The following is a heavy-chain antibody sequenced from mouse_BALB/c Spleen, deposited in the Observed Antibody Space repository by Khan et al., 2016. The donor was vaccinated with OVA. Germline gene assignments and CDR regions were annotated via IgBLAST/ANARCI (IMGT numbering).Heavy chain of an antibody. CDR3: TRSGYGSFAY. Sequence: VQLQQSGAELVKPGASVKLSCKASGYTFTSYYIYWVKQRPGQGLEWIGEINPNNGGTNFNEKFKSKATLTVDKSSSTAYMQLSSLISEDSAVYYCTRSGYGSFAYWGQGTLVTVSA. J-gene: IGHJ3*01. V-gene: IGHV1S81*02. CDR1: GYTFTSYY. CDR2: INPNNGGT. D-gene: IGHD2-2*01.